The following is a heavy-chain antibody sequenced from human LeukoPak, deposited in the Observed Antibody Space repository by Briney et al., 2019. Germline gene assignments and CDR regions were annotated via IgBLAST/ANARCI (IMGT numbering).Heavy chain of an antibody. Sequence: AGGSLRLSCTASGVTFSSYGMNCVRQAPGKGLKWVSYISSSSSAINYADSVKGRFTISRDNAKNSLFLQMNSLRDEDTAMYYCARWGRARPDYWGQGSLVTVSS. V-gene: IGHV3-48*02. D-gene: IGHD7-27*01. J-gene: IGHJ4*02. CDR2: ISSSSSAI. CDR1: GVTFSSYG. CDR3: ARWGRARPDY.